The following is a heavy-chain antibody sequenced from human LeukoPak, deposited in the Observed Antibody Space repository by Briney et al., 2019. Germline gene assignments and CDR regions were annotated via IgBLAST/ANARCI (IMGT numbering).Heavy chain of an antibody. Sequence: SETLSLTCAVYGGSFSGYYWSWIRQPPGKGLEWIGEINHSGSTNYNPSLKSRVTISVDTSKNQFSLKLSSVTAADTAVYYCARDPGSLYYDSSGYFDYWGQGTLVTVSS. J-gene: IGHJ4*02. CDR1: GGSFSGYY. CDR2: INHSGST. CDR3: ARDPGSLYYDSSGYFDY. D-gene: IGHD3-22*01. V-gene: IGHV4-34*01.